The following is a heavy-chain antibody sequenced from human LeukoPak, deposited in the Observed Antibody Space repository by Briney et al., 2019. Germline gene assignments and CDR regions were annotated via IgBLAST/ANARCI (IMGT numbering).Heavy chain of an antibody. CDR3: ARPLTGYRNNFVH. V-gene: IGHV4-38-2*01. CDR2: IYHSGST. J-gene: IGHJ5*02. Sequence: SETLSLTCAVSGYSISSGYYWGWIRQPPGKGLEWIGSIYHSGSTYYNPSLKSRVTISVDTSKNQFSLKMSSVTAADTAVYYCARPLTGYRNNFVHWGKGTLVTVSS. CDR1: GYSISSGYY. D-gene: IGHD4-11*01.